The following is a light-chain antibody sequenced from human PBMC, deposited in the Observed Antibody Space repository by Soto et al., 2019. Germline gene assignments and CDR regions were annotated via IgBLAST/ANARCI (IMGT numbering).Light chain of an antibody. CDR3: QQRSNWPRT. CDR2: DAS. CDR1: QSVSRY. Sequence: EIVLTQSPATLSLSPGERATLSCRASQSVSRYLAWYQQKCGQAPRLLIYDASNRATGIPARFSGSGSGTDFTLTISSLGPEDFAVYYCQQRSNWPRTFGQGTKVDI. J-gene: IGKJ1*01. V-gene: IGKV3-11*01.